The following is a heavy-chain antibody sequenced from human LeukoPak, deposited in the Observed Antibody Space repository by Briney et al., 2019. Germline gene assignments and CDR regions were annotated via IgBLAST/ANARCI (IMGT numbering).Heavy chain of an antibody. V-gene: IGHV3-23*01. CDR2: ASGEGYSR. D-gene: IGHD5-18*01. Sequence: PGGSLRLSCEASGFTFSNYAKSWGRQAPGKGLEWVSSASGEGYSRYYADSVQGRFTISRDNSKNTLYLQMNRLRGEDTAVYYCARHVDTSMVTAGAAFDIWGQGTIVTVSS. J-gene: IGHJ3*02. CDR3: ARHVDTSMVTAGAAFDI. CDR1: GFTFSNYA.